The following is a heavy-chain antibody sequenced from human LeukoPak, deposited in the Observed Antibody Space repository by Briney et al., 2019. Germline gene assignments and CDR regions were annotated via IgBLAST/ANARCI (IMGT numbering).Heavy chain of an antibody. D-gene: IGHD3-9*01. Sequence: SVKVSCKASGGTFSSYAISWVRQAPGQGLEWMGGIIPIFGTANYAQKFQGRVTITADESTSTAYMELSSLRSEDTAVYYCARADFDWLRTFDYWGQGTLVTVSS. CDR1: GGTFSSYA. CDR3: ARADFDWLRTFDY. CDR2: IIPIFGTA. J-gene: IGHJ4*02. V-gene: IGHV1-69*01.